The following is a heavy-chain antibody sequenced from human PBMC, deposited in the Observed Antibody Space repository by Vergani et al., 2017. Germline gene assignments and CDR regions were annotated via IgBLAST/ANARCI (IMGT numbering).Heavy chain of an antibody. V-gene: IGHV3-21*01. D-gene: IGHD5-12*01. Sequence: EVQLVESGGGLVKPGGSLRLSCAASGFTFSSYSMNWVRQAPGKGLEWVSSISSSSSYIYYADSVKGRFTISRENAKNSLYLQMNSLRAEDTAVYYCARDQAGSGYPRTFDYWGQGTLVTVSS. CDR1: GFTFSSYS. CDR3: ARDQAGSGYPRTFDY. CDR2: ISSSSSYI. J-gene: IGHJ4*02.